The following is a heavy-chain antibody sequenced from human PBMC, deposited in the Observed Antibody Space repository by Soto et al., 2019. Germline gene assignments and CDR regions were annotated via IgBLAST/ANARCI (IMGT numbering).Heavy chain of an antibody. D-gene: IGHD5-18*01. Sequence: SETLSLTCTVSGGSISSYYWXWIRQPPGKGLEWIGYIYYSGSTNYNPSLKSRVTISVDTSKNQLSLKLSSVTAADTAVYYCARRYGYSFDYWGQGTLVTVSS. V-gene: IGHV4-59*08. CDR1: GGSISSYY. J-gene: IGHJ4*02. CDR3: ARRYGYSFDY. CDR2: IYYSGST.